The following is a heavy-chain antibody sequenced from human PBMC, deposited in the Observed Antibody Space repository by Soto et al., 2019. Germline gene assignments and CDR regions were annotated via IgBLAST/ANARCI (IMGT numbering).Heavy chain of an antibody. Sequence: QVQLQQWGAGLLKPSETLSLTCAVYGGSFSGYYWSWIRQPPGKGLEWIGEINHSGSTNYNPSLNSRVYISVDTSENQFSLKLSSVTAAVTAVYYWARGTTVTTGGVLDYWGQGTLVTVS. V-gene: IGHV4-34*01. J-gene: IGHJ4*02. CDR3: ARGTTVTTGGVLDY. D-gene: IGHD4-17*01. CDR2: INHSGST. CDR1: GGSFSGYY.